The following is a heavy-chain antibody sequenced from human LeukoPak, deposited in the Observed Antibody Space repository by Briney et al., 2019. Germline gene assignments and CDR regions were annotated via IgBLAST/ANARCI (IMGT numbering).Heavy chain of an antibody. V-gene: IGHV3-23*01. CDR2: ISDSGGST. CDR1: GFTFSGYE. J-gene: IGHJ4*02. CDR3: AKRRWLGGIGVADPFDY. D-gene: IGHD6-19*01. Sequence: GGSLRLSCAGSGFTFSGYEMNWVRQAPGKGLEWVSVISDSGGSTYYADSVKGRFTISRDNSKNTLYLQMNSLRADDTAVYYCAKRRWLGGIGVADPFDYWGQGTLVTVSS.